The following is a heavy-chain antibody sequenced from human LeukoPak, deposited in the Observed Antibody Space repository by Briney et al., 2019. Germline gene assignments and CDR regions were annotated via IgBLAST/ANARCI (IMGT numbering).Heavy chain of an antibody. Sequence: SETLSLTCTVSGGSISSSSYYWGWIRQPPGKGLEWIGSIYYSGSTYYNPSLKSRVTISVDTSKNQFSLKLSSVTAADTAVYYCARGRYYYDSSGYMGPYMDVWGKGTTVTVSS. J-gene: IGHJ6*03. D-gene: IGHD3-22*01. CDR3: ARGRYYYDSSGYMGPYMDV. CDR1: GGSISSSSYY. V-gene: IGHV4-39*07. CDR2: IYYSGST.